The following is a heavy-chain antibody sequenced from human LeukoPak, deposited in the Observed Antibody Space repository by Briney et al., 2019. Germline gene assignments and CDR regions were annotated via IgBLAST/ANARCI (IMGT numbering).Heavy chain of an antibody. V-gene: IGHV3-23*01. D-gene: IGHD3-3*01. CDR1: GFTFSSYA. CDR2: ISGSGGST. CDR3: APSWSGPARFDY. J-gene: IGHJ4*02. Sequence: GGSLRLSCAASGFTFSSYAMSWVRQAPGKGLEWVSAISGSGGSTYYADSVKGRFTISRDNSKNTLYLQMNSLRAEDTAVYYFAPSWSGPARFDYGAQGPRAPVPS.